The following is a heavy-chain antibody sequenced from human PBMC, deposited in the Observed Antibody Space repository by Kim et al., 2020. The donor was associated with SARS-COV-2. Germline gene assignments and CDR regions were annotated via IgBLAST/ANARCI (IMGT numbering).Heavy chain of an antibody. CDR1: GFTFSSYS. V-gene: IGHV3-21*01. CDR3: ARGVDTAMVTGV. J-gene: IGHJ4*02. CDR2: ISSSSSYI. D-gene: IGHD5-18*01. Sequence: GGSLRLSCAASGFTFSSYSMNWVRQAPGKGLEWVSSISSSSSYIYYADSVKGRFTISRDNAKNSLYLQMNSLRAEDTAVYYCARGVDTAMVTGVGGQGTLVTVSS.